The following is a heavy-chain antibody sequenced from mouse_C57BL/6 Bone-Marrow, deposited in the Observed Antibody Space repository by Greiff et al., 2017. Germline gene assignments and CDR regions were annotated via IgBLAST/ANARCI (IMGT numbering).Heavy chain of an antibody. CDR1: GYTFTSYW. V-gene: IGHV1-55*01. CDR3: AREKWLLREFAY. J-gene: IGHJ3*01. Sequence: VKLQQPGAELVKPGASVKMSCKASGYTFTSYWITWVKQRPGQGLEWIGDIYPGSGSTNYNEKFKSKATLTVDTSSSTAYMQLSSLTSEDSAVYYCAREKWLLREFAYWGQGTLVTVSA. CDR2: IYPGSGST. D-gene: IGHD2-3*01.